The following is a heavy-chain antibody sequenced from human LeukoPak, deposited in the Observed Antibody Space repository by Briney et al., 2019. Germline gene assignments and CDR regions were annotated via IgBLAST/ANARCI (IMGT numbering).Heavy chain of an antibody. Sequence: ASVKVSCKASGYTFTNYGISWVRQAPGQGLEWMGGIIPIFGTANYAQKFQGRVTITADESTSTAYMELSSLKSEDTAVYYCARDRGDGYQGYFDYWGQGTLVTVSS. CDR2: IIPIFGTA. D-gene: IGHD5-24*01. CDR1: GYTFTNYG. J-gene: IGHJ4*02. V-gene: IGHV1-69*13. CDR3: ARDRGDGYQGYFDY.